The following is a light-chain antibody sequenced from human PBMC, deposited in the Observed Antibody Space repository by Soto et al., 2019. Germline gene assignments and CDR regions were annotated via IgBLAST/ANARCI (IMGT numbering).Light chain of an antibody. V-gene: IGKV3-11*01. Sequence: EIVLTQSPGTLSLSPGERATLSCRASQSVSSNYLAWYQQEPGQAPRLLIYDAFNRATGVPTRFSGSGSGTDFTLTISSLEPEDFAVYYCQQRNRWPPVTFGGGTKVDIK. J-gene: IGKJ4*01. CDR1: QSVSSNY. CDR2: DAF. CDR3: QQRNRWPPVT.